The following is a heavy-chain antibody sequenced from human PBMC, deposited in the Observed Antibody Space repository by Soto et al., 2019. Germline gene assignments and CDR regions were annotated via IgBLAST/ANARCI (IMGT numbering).Heavy chain of an antibody. CDR3: AKDLVDLQRPTVNYYYYGMDV. Sequence: GGSLRLSCAASGFTFSSYGMHWVRQAPGKGLEWVAVISYDGSNKYYADSVKGRFTISRDNSKNTLYLQMNSLRAEDTAVYYCAKDLVDLQRPTVNYYYYGMDVWGQGTTVTVSS. CDR2: ISYDGSNK. CDR1: GFTFSSYG. J-gene: IGHJ6*02. D-gene: IGHD4-4*01. V-gene: IGHV3-30*18.